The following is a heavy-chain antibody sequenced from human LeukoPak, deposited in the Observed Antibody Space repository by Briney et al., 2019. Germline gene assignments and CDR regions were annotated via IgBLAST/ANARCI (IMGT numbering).Heavy chain of an antibody. V-gene: IGHV1-69*13. CDR2: IIPMVGTA. J-gene: IGHJ4*02. Sequence: ASVKVSYKASGGTFSTYAISWVRQAPGQGLEWVGVIIPMVGTATYAQRFQGRVTITADESTSTAYMELSSLRSEDTAVYYCARDLYCNRTSCSVWGQGTLVIVSS. CDR1: GGTFSTYA. D-gene: IGHD2-2*01. CDR3: ARDLYCNRTSCSV.